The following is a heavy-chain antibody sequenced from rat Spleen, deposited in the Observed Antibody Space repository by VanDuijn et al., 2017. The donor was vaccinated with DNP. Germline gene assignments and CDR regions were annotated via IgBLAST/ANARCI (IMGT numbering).Heavy chain of an antibody. J-gene: IGHJ2*01. CDR3: ASSMGSYYPYYFDY. D-gene: IGHD1-12*02. CDR2: ISTGGGDT. CDR1: GFTFSHYY. Sequence: EVQLVESGGGLVQPGKSLKLSCAASGFTFSHYYMAWVRQAPTKGLEWVASISTGGGDTYYRDSVKGRFTISRDNAKSTLYLQMDSLRSEETATYYCASSMGSYYPYYFDYWGQGVMVTVSS. V-gene: IGHV5S11*01.